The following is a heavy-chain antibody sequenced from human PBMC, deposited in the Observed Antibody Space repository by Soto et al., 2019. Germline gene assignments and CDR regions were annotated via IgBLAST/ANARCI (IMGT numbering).Heavy chain of an antibody. CDR2: INPNGGST. CDR3: ATSSAGVFGIVIEASNWLAP. V-gene: IGHV1-46*01. Sequence: VQLVQSGAEVKKPGASVKLSCKAPADTFTTYYIHWVRQAPGHGLEWMGIINPNGGSTRFAQTSPGTITMNGDSSTTIVYMELRSLRSEDTAVYYCATSSAGVFGIVIEASNWLAPWGQGSLVTVSS. D-gene: IGHD3-16*02. CDR1: ADTFTTYY. J-gene: IGHJ5*02.